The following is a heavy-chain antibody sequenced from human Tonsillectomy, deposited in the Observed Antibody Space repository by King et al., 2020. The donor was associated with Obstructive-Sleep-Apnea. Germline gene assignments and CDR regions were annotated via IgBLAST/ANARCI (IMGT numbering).Heavy chain of an antibody. CDR2: ISDYNVNT. Sequence: QFQLVQSGAEVKKPGASVKVSCEASGYTFTNYGISWVRQAPGQGLEGMGWISDYNVNTNSAQKLQGRVTMTTDTSTSTAYMELRSLRSDDTAVYYCARVGDSSTWSDFDSWGQGTLVTVSS. CDR1: GYTFTNYG. J-gene: IGHJ4*02. D-gene: IGHD6-13*01. V-gene: IGHV1-18*04. CDR3: ARVGDSSTWSDFDS.